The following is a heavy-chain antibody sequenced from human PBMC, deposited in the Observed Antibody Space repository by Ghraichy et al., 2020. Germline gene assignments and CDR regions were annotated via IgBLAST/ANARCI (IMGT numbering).Heavy chain of an antibody. Sequence: SETLSLTCTVSGGSISSSSYYWGWIRQPPGKGLEWIGTIYYSGSTYYNPSLKSRVTISVDTSKNQFSLKLSSVTAADTAVYYCARRAPRYGDTCGNLYYFDYWGQGTRVTVSS. CDR2: IYYSGST. J-gene: IGHJ4*02. CDR1: GGSISSSSYY. D-gene: IGHD4/OR15-4a*01. CDR3: ARRAPRYGDTCGNLYYFDY. V-gene: IGHV4-39*01.